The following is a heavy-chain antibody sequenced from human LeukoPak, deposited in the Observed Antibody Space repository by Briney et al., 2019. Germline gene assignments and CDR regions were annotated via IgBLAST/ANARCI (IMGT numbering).Heavy chain of an antibody. D-gene: IGHD3-3*01. Sequence: PSETLSLTCTVSGGSISSYYWSWIRQPPGKGLEWIGYIYYSGSTNYNPSLNSRVTISVDTSKNQFSLKLSSVTAADTDVYYCARVKYYDFWSGYYYYYYGMDVWGQGTTVTVSS. J-gene: IGHJ6*02. CDR1: GGSISSYY. V-gene: IGHV4-59*01. CDR3: ARVKYYDFWSGYYYYYYGMDV. CDR2: IYYSGST.